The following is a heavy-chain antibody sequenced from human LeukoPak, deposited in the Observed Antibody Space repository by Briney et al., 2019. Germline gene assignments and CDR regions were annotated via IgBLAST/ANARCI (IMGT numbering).Heavy chain of an antibody. CDR3: AREYGTFDY. CDR1: GGSISSYY. CDR2: IYTSGST. D-gene: IGHD4-17*01. V-gene: IGHV4-4*07. Sequence: SETLSLTCTVSGGSISSYYWSWIRQPAGKGLVWIGRIYTSGSTNYNPSLKSRVTMSVDTSRNQFSLKLSSVTAADTAVYYCAREYGTFDYWGQGTLVTVSS. J-gene: IGHJ4*02.